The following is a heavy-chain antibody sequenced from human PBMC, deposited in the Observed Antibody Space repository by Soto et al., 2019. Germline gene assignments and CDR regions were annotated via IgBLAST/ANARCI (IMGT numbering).Heavy chain of an antibody. V-gene: IGHV4-31*03. CDR3: ARVSSIAGLFYGMDV. CDR2: NYYSGIT. J-gene: IGHJ6*02. D-gene: IGHD6-6*01. CDR1: GGSISSGGYY. Sequence: SETLSLTCTVSGGSISSGGYYWTWIRQHPGKGLEWIGYNYYSGITYYNPSLKSRVTISLDTSKNQFSLKLSSVTAADTAVYYCARVSSIAGLFYGMDVWGQGTTVTVSS.